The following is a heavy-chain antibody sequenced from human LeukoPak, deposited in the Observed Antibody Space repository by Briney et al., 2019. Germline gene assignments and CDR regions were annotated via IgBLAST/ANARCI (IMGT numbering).Heavy chain of an antibody. V-gene: IGHV3-53*01. CDR3: AREMTEITIFGVVIIGGLDY. CDR2: IYSGGST. D-gene: IGHD3-3*01. CDR1: GFTVSSNY. J-gene: IGHJ4*02. Sequence: GGSLRLSCAASGFTVSSNYMSWVRQAPGKGLEWVSVIYSGGSTYYADSVKGRFTISRDNSKNTLYLQMNSLRAEDTAVYYCAREMTEITIFGVVIIGGLDYWGQGTLVTVSS.